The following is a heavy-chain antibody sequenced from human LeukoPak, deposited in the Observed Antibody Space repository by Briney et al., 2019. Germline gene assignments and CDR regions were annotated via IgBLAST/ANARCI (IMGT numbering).Heavy chain of an antibody. J-gene: IGHJ6*02. CDR2: MNPNSGNT. Sequence: GASVKVSYKASGYTFTSYDINWVRQATGQGLEWMGWMNPNSGNTGYAQKFQGRVTMTRNTSISTAYMELSSLRSEDTAVYYCARDYGDYYYYYGMDVWGQGTTVTVSS. D-gene: IGHD4-17*01. V-gene: IGHV1-8*01. CDR1: GYTFTSYD. CDR3: ARDYGDYYYYYGMDV.